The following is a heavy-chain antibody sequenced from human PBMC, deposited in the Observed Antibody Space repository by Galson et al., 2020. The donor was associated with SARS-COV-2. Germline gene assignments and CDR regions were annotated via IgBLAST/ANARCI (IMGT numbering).Heavy chain of an antibody. Sequence: PGGSLRLSCAASGFSVSSTYMSWVRQAPGKGLEWVSVIYTGGNIYYADSVKGRVTISRDNSKNTLYLQMNTLRADDTAVYYCARGYCSGGNCYAVYFGYWGQGALVTVSS. V-gene: IGHV3-53*01. CDR2: IYTGGNI. CDR3: ARGYCSGGNCYAVYFGY. D-gene: IGHD2-15*01. CDR1: GFSVSSTY. J-gene: IGHJ4*02.